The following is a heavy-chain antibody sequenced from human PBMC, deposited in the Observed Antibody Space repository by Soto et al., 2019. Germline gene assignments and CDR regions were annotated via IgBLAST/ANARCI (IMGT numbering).Heavy chain of an antibody. D-gene: IGHD5-18*01. CDR2: SNHRGST. Sequence: QVQLQQWGAGLLKPSETLSLTCAVYGGSFSGYYWSWIRQPPGKGLEWIGESNHRGSTNYNPSLKLRVTVSVDTSKNQFSLKLNSVTAADTAVYYCARALGYTYGHLPIDFWGQGTLLTVSS. V-gene: IGHV4-34*01. J-gene: IGHJ4*02. CDR1: GGSFSGYY. CDR3: ARALGYTYGHLPIDF.